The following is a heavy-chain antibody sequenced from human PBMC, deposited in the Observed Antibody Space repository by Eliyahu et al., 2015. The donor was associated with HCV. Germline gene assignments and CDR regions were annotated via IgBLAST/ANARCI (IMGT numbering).Heavy chain of an antibody. CDR1: GFTVSSNF. CDR3: ARAPDDYRNSLMRGVYDH. J-gene: IGHJ4*02. Sequence: EVQLVESGGSLVQPGGSLRLSCAASGFTVSSNFISWVRQAPGKGLEWVAVIYSGGSTYYADSVKGRFTISRDSSKNTLFLQMNSLRAEDTAVYYCARAPDDYRNSLMRGVYDHWGQGTLVTVSS. D-gene: IGHD4-11*01. CDR2: IYSGGST. V-gene: IGHV3-66*01.